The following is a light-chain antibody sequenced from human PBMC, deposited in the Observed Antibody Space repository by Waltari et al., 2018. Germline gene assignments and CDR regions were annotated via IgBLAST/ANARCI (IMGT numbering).Light chain of an antibody. CDR1: QSVSSN. V-gene: IGKV3-15*01. CDR2: GAS. Sequence: IVMTQSPATLSVSPGERATLSCRASQSVSSNLAWYQQKPGQAPRLLIYGASTSATGSPARFSGSGSGAEFTLTISSLQSEDFAVYYCQQYNNWPPWTFGQGTKVEIK. J-gene: IGKJ1*01. CDR3: QQYNNWPPWT.